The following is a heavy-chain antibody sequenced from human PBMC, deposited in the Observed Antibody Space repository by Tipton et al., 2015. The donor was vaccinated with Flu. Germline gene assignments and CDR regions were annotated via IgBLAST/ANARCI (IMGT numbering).Heavy chain of an antibody. V-gene: IGHV4-61*08. CDR2: ISNSGSS. CDR3: ARMRARDCTLGVCYLWWFDL. D-gene: IGHD2-8*01. J-gene: IGHJ2*01. Sequence: PGLVKPSETLSLSCTVSGGSVSSAAYYWTWIRQPPGKGLEYIGQISNSGSSNNNPSPKSRVTISVDTSKNQFSLKLTSVTAADTAVYYCARMRARDCTLGVCYLWWFDLWGRGTLVTVSS. CDR1: GGSVSSAAYY.